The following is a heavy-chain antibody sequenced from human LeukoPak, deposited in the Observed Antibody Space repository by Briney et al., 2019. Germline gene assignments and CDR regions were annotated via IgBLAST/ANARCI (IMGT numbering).Heavy chain of an antibody. CDR2: IKQDGSEK. CDR1: GFTFSSYW. Sequence: GGSLTLSCAASGFTFSSYWMSWVRQAPGKGLQWVGNIKQDGSEKYYVGSVKGRFTISRDNAKNSLYLQMNSLRAEDTALYYCAKVKQSGVSGWSLWGYFDYWGQGTLVTVSS. D-gene: IGHD6-19*01. CDR3: AKVKQSGVSGWSLWGYFDY. V-gene: IGHV3-7*03. J-gene: IGHJ4*02.